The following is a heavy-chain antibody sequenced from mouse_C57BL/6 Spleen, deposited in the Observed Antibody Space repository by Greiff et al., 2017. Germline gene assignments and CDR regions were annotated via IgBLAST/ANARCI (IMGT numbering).Heavy chain of an antibody. D-gene: IGHD2-1*01. CDR2: IDPETGGT. Sequence: QVQLQQSGAELVRPGASVTLSCKASGYTFTDYEMHWVKQTPVHGLAWIGAIDPETGGTAYNQKFKGKAILTADKSSSTAYMELRSLTSEDSAVYYCTRDYGNYVGAMDYWGQGTSVTVSS. CDR3: TRDYGNYVGAMDY. CDR1: GYTFTDYE. J-gene: IGHJ4*01. V-gene: IGHV1-15*01.